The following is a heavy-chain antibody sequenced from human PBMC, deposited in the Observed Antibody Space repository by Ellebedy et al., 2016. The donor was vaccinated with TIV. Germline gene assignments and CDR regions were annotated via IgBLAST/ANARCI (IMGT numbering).Heavy chain of an antibody. CDR3: ARDRYYDILTRRLYSSQYSHDY. V-gene: IGHV1-18*01. J-gene: IGHJ4*02. Sequence: ASVKVSCKASGYTFTSYGISWVRQAPGQGLEWMGWISAYNGNTNYAQKLQGRVTMTTDTSTSTAYMELRSLRSDDTAVYYCARDRYYDILTRRLYSSQYSHDYWGQGTLVTVSS. CDR1: GYTFTSYG. CDR2: ISAYNGNT. D-gene: IGHD3-9*01.